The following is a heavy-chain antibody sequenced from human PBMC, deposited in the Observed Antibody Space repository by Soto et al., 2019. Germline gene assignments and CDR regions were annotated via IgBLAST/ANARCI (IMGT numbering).Heavy chain of an antibody. V-gene: IGHV1-69*13. D-gene: IGHD2-2*01. Sequence: AAVKVSCKASGGTFRSYSISWVLQAPGQGLEWTGGIIPIFGTANYAQKFQGRVTITADESTSTAYLELSSLRSEDTAVYYCARGRGGIVVVPAALAPRGPYGMDVWGQGTTVTVSS. CDR3: ARGRGGIVVVPAALAPRGPYGMDV. CDR2: IIPIFGTA. CDR1: GGTFRSYS. J-gene: IGHJ6*02.